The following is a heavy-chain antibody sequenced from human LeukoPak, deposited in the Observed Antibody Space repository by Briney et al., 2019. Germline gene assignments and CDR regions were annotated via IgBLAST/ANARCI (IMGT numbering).Heavy chain of an antibody. CDR2: IYYSGST. V-gene: IGHV4-59*01. CDR1: GGSISSYY. J-gene: IGHJ5*02. D-gene: IGHD6-13*01. CDR3: ASEVIAAAGTENWFDP. Sequence: SSETLSLTCTVSGGSISSYYWSWIRQPPGKGLEWIGYIYYSGSTNYNPSLKSRVTISVDTSKNQFSLKLSSVTAADTAVYYCASEVIAAAGTENWFDPWGQGTLVTVSS.